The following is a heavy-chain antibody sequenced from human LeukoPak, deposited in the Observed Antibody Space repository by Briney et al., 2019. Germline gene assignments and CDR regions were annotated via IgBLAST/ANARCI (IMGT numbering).Heavy chain of an antibody. D-gene: IGHD6-19*01. V-gene: IGHV4-30-4*01. CDR2: IYYSGST. CDR3: ARLVFLRPSVYSSGWYGGFDY. Sequence: SETLSLTCTVSGGSISSGDYYWSWIRQPPGKGLEWIGYIYYSGSTYYNPSLKSRVTISVDTSKNQFSLKLSSVTAADTAVYYCARLVFLRPSVYSSGWYGGFDYWGQGTLVTVSS. J-gene: IGHJ4*02. CDR1: GGSISSGDYY.